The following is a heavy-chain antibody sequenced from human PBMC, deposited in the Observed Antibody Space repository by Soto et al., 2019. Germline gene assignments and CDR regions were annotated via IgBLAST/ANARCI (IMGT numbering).Heavy chain of an antibody. J-gene: IGHJ4*02. CDR1: GYTLTELS. CDR3: ATGRGGLVNFDY. Sequence: VASVKVSCKVSGYTLTELSMHWVRQAPGKGLEWMGGFDPEDGETIYAQKFQGRVTMTEDTSTDTAYMELSSLRSEDTAVYYCATGRGGLVNFDYWGQGXLVTVPS. CDR2: FDPEDGET. V-gene: IGHV1-24*01. D-gene: IGHD3-16*01.